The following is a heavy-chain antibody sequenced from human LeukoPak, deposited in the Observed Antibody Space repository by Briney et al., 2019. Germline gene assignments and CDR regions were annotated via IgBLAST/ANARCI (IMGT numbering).Heavy chain of an antibody. Sequence: GASVKVSCKASGYTFTGYYMHWVRQAPGQGLEWMGWISAYNGNTNYAQKLQGRVTMTTDTSTSTAYMELRSLRSDDTAVYYCARSDYGEFDYWGQGTLVTVSS. V-gene: IGHV1-18*04. J-gene: IGHJ4*02. CDR2: ISAYNGNT. D-gene: IGHD4-17*01. CDR1: GYTFTGYY. CDR3: ARSDYGEFDY.